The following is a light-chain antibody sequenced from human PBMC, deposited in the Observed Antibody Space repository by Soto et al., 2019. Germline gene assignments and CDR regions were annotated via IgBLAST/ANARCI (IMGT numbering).Light chain of an antibody. CDR1: QSISSN. J-gene: IGKJ5*01. CDR3: EESYSTTIS. V-gene: IGKV1-39*01. Sequence: DIQMTQSPSSLSASVGDRVTITCRASQSISSNLNWYHQKPGKAPKLLIYAASSLQSGVPSRFCGNGSGTDFTLTISSLQPEDFATYDCEESYSTTISCGRGTRMEIK. CDR2: AAS.